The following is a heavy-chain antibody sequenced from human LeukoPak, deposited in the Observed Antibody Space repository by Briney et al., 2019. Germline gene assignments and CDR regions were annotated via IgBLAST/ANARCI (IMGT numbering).Heavy chain of an antibody. CDR2: ISGSGDNT. D-gene: IGHD3-22*01. J-gene: IGHJ4*02. Sequence: GGSLRLSCAASGFTFSSYAMSWVRQAPGEGLEWVSGISGSGDNTYYADSVKGRFTISRDNSKNTLYVQVNSLGTEDTAAYYCAKGSYYDSSGSFYFDYWGQGTLVTVSS. CDR1: GFTFSSYA. V-gene: IGHV3-23*01. CDR3: AKGSYYDSSGSFYFDY.